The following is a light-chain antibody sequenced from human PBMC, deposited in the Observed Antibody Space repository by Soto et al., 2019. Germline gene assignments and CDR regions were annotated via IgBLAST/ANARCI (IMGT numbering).Light chain of an antibody. J-gene: IGKJ2*03. CDR3: QHAYVAPYS. CDR2: SAS. CDR1: QDINVY. Sequence: DIQMTQSPSSVSASLGDTVTITCRASQDINVYLNWYQQKPGEVPKLLIYSASTSYSGVPSRFTGSGSETDFTLTIRSLQPEDYATYYCQHAYVAPYSFGQGTKVDI. V-gene: IGKV1-39*01.